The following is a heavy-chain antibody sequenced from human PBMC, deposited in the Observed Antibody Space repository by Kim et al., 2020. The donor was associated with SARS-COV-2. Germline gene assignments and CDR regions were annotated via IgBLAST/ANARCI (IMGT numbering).Heavy chain of an antibody. V-gene: IGHV4-4*02. CDR3: GITMVRYYYGMDV. Sequence: NPSLTSRVTISVDKSKNQSSLKLSSVTAADTAVYYGGITMVRYYYGMDVWGQGTTVTVSS. J-gene: IGHJ6*02. D-gene: IGHD3-10*01.